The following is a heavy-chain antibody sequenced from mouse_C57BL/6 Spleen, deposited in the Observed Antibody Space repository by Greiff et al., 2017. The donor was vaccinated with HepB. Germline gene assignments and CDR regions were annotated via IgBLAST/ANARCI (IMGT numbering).Heavy chain of an antibody. CDR1: GYTFTDYY. Sequence: VKLVESGAELVRPGASVKLSCKASGYTFTDYYINWVKQRPGQGLEWIARIYPGSGNTYYNEKFKGKATLTAEKSSSTAYMQLSSLTSEDSAVYFCARSGYVNFDYWGQGTTLTVSS. CDR2: IYPGSGNT. J-gene: IGHJ2*01. D-gene: IGHD3-2*02. V-gene: IGHV1-76*01. CDR3: ARSGYVNFDY.